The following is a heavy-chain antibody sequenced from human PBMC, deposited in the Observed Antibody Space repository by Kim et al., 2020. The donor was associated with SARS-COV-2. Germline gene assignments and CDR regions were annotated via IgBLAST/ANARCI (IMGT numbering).Heavy chain of an antibody. Sequence: GESLKISCKGSGYSFTSYWIGWVRQMPGKGLEWMGIIYPGDSDTRYSPSFQGQVTISADKSISTAYLQWSSLKASDTAMYYCARHLGPKDTAMVKRGGFDPWGQGTLVTVSS. J-gene: IGHJ5*02. V-gene: IGHV5-51*01. CDR2: IYPGDSDT. CDR3: ARHLGPKDTAMVKRGGFDP. CDR1: GYSFTSYW. D-gene: IGHD5-18*01.